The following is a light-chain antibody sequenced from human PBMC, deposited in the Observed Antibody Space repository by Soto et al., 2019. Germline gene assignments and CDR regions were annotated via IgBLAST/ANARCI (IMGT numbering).Light chain of an antibody. CDR2: GAS. CDR3: QQYNNWPQT. V-gene: IGKV3-15*01. J-gene: IGKJ2*01. Sequence: EIVMTQSPVTLSVSPGERATLSRRASQSVSSKLAWYQQKPGQAPRLLIYGASTRATGIPARFSGSGSGTEFTLSISSLQSEDFAVYYCQQYNNWPQTFGQGTKLEIK. CDR1: QSVSSK.